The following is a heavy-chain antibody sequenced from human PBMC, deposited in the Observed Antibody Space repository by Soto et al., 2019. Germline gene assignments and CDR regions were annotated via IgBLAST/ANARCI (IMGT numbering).Heavy chain of an antibody. D-gene: IGHD5-12*01. CDR3: ARAYGGYADY. Sequence: SETMSLTSTVSGGSISSYYWSWIRQPPGKGLEWIGYIYYSGSTNYNPSLKSRVTISVDTSKNQFSLKLSSVTAADTAVYYCARAYGGYADYWGQGALVTVSS. J-gene: IGHJ4*02. V-gene: IGHV4-59*01. CDR2: IYYSGST. CDR1: GGSISSYY.